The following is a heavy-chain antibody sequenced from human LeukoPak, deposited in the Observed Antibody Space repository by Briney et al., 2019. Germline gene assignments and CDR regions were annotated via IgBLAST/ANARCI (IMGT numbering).Heavy chain of an antibody. D-gene: IGHD3-10*01. CDR2: VSSSGSTI. CDR3: ARDPDYYGSGSSPAEYMDV. V-gene: IGHV3-48*03. CDR1: GFTFSSYE. Sequence: GGSLRLSCAASGFTFSSYEMNWVRQAPGKGLEWVSYVSSSGSTIYYADSVKGRFTISRDNAKNSLYLQMNSLRAEDTAVYYCARDPDYYGSGSSPAEYMDVWGKGTTVTISS. J-gene: IGHJ6*03.